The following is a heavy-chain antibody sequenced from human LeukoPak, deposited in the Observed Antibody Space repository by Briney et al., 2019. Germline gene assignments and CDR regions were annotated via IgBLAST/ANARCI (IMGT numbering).Heavy chain of an antibody. Sequence: SETLSLTCTVSGGSISSYYWTWIRQPRGKGLEWIGYIYYSGSTNYNPSLKSRVTISVDTSKNQFSLKLSSVTAADTAVYYCARPPRQLVRYYYMDVWGKGTTVTVSS. CDR3: ARPPRQLVRYYYMDV. CDR1: GGSISSYY. V-gene: IGHV4-59*01. CDR2: IYYSGST. D-gene: IGHD6-13*01. J-gene: IGHJ6*03.